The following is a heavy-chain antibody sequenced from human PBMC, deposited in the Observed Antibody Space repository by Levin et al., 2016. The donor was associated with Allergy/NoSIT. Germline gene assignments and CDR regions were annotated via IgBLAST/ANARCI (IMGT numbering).Heavy chain of an antibody. CDR2: IFSSGST. D-gene: IGHD3-22*01. Sequence: SETLSLTCTVSGGSISGYYWSWIRQPPGKGLDWIGYIFSSGSTNYNPSLKSRVTISLDTTKNQFSLKLSSVTAADTAVYYCARHLLRSSKRYFDLWGRGTLVTVSS. J-gene: IGHJ2*01. CDR1: GGSISGYY. V-gene: IGHV4-59*08. CDR3: ARHLLRSSKRYFDL.